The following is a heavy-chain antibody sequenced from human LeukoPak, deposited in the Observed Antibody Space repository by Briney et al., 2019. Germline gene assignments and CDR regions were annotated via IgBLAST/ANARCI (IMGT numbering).Heavy chain of an antibody. D-gene: IGHD5-24*01. J-gene: IGHJ4*02. CDR3: ARGGGRDGYNVDY. CDR1: GFTFSSYW. Sequence: GGSLRLSCAASGFTFSSYWMRWVRQAPGRGLEWLANIKEGGSDKYYVDSVKGRFTISRDNAKNALYLQMNSLRAKDTAVYYCARGGGRDGYNVDYWGQGTLVTVSS. V-gene: IGHV3-7*04. CDR2: IKEGGSDK.